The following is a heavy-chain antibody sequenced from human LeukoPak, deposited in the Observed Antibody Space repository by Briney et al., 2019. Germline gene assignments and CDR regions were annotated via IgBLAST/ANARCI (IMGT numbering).Heavy chain of an antibody. CDR2: IYTSGST. D-gene: IGHD2-2*01. CDR3: ARQKCTSTSCLTKNAFDI. Sequence: PSETLSLTCTVSGSISGYYWSWLRPLPGQGLEWIGYIYTSGSTNYNPSLKRRVTISVDTSKNQFSLDLSSMTAADTAVYYCARQKCTSTSCLTKNAFDIWGQGTMVTVSS. V-gene: IGHV4-4*09. CDR1: GSISGYY. J-gene: IGHJ3*02.